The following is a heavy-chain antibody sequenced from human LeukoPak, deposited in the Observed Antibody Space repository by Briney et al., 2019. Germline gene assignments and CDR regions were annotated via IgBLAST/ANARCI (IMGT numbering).Heavy chain of an antibody. D-gene: IGHD6-19*01. CDR2: ISGGSSTI. J-gene: IGHJ4*02. V-gene: IGHV3-48*01. CDR3: ARVGSNQWLDY. Sequence: PGGSLRLSCAASGFTLSSYSMNWVRQAPGKGLEWVSYISGGSSTIYNADSVKGRFTISRDNAKNLLYLLMDTLRAEDTAVYYCARVGSNQWLDYWGQGNLVTVSS. CDR1: GFTLSSYS.